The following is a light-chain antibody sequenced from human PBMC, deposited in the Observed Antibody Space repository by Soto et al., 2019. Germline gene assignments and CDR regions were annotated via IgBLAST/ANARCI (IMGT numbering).Light chain of an antibody. CDR3: QSYDSSLSGRVV. J-gene: IGLJ2*01. CDR2: GNS. Sequence: QSVLTQPPSVSGAPGQRVTISCTGSSSNIGAGYDVHWYQQLPGTAPKLLIYGNSNRHSGVPDRFSGSKSGTSASLAITGLQAEDEADYYCQSYDSSLSGRVVFGGGTKLTVL. V-gene: IGLV1-40*01. CDR1: SSNIGAGYD.